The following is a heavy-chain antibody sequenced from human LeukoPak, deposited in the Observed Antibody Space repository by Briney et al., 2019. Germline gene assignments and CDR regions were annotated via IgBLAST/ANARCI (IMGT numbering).Heavy chain of an antibody. D-gene: IGHD3-9*01. Sequence: ASVKVSCKASGYTFTGYYMHWVRQAPGQGLEWMGWINPNSGGTNYAQKFQGRVTMTRDTSISTACMELSRLKSDDTAVYYCARDPSGYYMGTDYWGQGTLVTVSS. J-gene: IGHJ4*02. CDR3: ARDPSGYYMGTDY. CDR2: INPNSGGT. CDR1: GYTFTGYY. V-gene: IGHV1-2*02.